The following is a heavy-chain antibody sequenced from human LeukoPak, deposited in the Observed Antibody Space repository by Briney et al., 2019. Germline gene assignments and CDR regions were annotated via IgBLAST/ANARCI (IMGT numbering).Heavy chain of an antibody. CDR3: ASSGTTGTGSWFDP. CDR2: IYTSGST. D-gene: IGHD1-1*01. V-gene: IGHV4-4*09. J-gene: IGHJ5*02. CDR1: SGSISSYY. Sequence: SENLSLTCTVASGSISSYYWSWIRQPPGKGLEWIGYIYTSGSTNYNPSLKSRVTISVDTSKTQSSLKLSSVTAADTAVYYCASSGTTGTGSWFDPWGQGTLVTVSS.